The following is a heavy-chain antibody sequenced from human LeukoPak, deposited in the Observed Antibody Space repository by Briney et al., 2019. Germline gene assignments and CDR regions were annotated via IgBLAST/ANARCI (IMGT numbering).Heavy chain of an antibody. CDR3: ARGSRYCSSTSCYGWFDP. J-gene: IGHJ5*02. V-gene: IGHV4-34*01. CDR1: GGSFSGYY. Sequence: SETLSLTCAVYGGSFSGYYWSWIRQPPGKGLEWIGEINHSGSTNYNPSLKSRVTISVDTSKNQFSLKLSSVTAADMAVYYCARGSRYCSSTSCYGWFDPWGQGTLVTVSS. CDR2: INHSGST. D-gene: IGHD2-2*01.